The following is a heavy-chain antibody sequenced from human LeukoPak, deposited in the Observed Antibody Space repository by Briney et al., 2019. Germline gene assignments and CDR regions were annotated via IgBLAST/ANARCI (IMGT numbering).Heavy chain of an antibody. V-gene: IGHV4-30-4*01. CDR3: ARRMGYCTSPSCLDRWFDP. CDR2: IFYSGST. J-gene: IGHJ5*02. Sequence: PSETLSLTCTVSGGSISHGNYYWGWVRQPPRGGPGWVGDIFYSGSTYYNPSLKSRVTISLDTSKNLFSLKLTSVTAADTAVYYCARRMGYCTSPSCLDRWFDPWGQGTLVTVSS. CDR1: GGSISHGNYY. D-gene: IGHD2-2*01.